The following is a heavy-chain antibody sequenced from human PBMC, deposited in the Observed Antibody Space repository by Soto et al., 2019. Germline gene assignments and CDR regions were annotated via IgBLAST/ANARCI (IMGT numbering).Heavy chain of an antibody. V-gene: IGHV3-74*03. J-gene: IGHJ4*02. CDR2: INDDGSTT. D-gene: IGHD3-10*01. CDR1: GFTFRTSW. Sequence: EVQLVESGGGLVQPGGSLRLSCAASGFTFRTSWMYWVRQPPGKGLVWVSRINDDGSTTTYEDSVKGRFTKSRDNAKSTLLMQMERLRAEDIGVYYCARGNYGPDYWGQGTVVTVSS. CDR3: ARGNYGPDY.